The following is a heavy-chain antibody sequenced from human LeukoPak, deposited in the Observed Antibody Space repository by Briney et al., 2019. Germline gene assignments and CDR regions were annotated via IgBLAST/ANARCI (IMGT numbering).Heavy chain of an antibody. CDR3: ARDEGLLAYYFAY. V-gene: IGHV3-48*01. CDR1: GFTFSSYG. CDR2: ISSSSSTI. Sequence: GGSLRLSCAASGFTFSSYGMHWVRQAPGKGLEWVSYISSSSSTIYYADSVKGRFTISRDDAKNSLYLQMNSLRAEDTAVYYCARDEGLLAYYFAYWGQGPLVTVSS. J-gene: IGHJ4*02. D-gene: IGHD3-3*02.